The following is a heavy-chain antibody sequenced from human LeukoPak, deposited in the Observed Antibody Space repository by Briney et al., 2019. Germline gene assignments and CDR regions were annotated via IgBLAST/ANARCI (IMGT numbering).Heavy chain of an antibody. J-gene: IGHJ5*02. V-gene: IGHV4-38-2*01. Sequence: SETLSLTCVVSGYSISNDYYWGWTRPPPGKGLEWIGNNYHSGGSYYNPSLKSRVTILVDTSKNQFSLKLSSVTAADTALYYCAKAGTTGIHHWLDLGGQGTLVTVSS. CDR3: AKAGTTGIHHWLDL. CDR1: GYSISNDYY. D-gene: IGHD1-1*01. CDR2: NYHSGGS.